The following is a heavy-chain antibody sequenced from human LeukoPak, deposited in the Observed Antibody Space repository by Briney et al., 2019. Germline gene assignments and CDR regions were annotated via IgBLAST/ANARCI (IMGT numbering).Heavy chain of an antibody. CDR2: ISTSGGTI. J-gene: IGHJ6*03. Sequence: PGGSLRLSCAASGFTFSDYYMTWIRQAPGKGLEWVSYISTSGGTIYYADSVKGRFTISRDNAKNSLYLQMNSLRAEDTAVYYCARHTYGYSFYYYMDVWGKGTTVTISS. CDR3: ARHTYGYSFYYYMDV. D-gene: IGHD5-18*01. CDR1: GFTFSDYY. V-gene: IGHV3-11*01.